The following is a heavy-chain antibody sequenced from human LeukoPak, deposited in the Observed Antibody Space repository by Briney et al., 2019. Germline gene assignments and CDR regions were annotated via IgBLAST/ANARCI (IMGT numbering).Heavy chain of an antibody. CDR1: GGSISSNNW. Sequence: SGTLSLTCAVSGGSISSNNWWSWVRQPPGKGLEWIGEIYHSGSTNYNPSVKSRVTISVDKSKNQFSLKLSSVTAADTAVYYRARDTTRARYSSDWGQGTLVTVPS. CDR2: IYHSGST. V-gene: IGHV4-4*02. CDR3: ARDTTRARYSSD. D-gene: IGHD6-25*01. J-gene: IGHJ4*02.